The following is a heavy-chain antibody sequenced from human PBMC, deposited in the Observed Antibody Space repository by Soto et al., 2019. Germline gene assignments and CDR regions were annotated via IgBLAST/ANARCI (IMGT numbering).Heavy chain of an antibody. CDR2: INAGNGNT. CDR3: ARDSDLGIGLFGY. Sequence: ASVKVSCKASGYTFTSYAMHWVRQAPGQRLEWMGWINAGNGNTKYSQKFQGRVTITRDTSASIAYMELSSLRSEHTAVYYCARDSDLGIGLFGYWGQGTRVTVSS. V-gene: IGHV1-3*01. J-gene: IGHJ4*02. D-gene: IGHD7-27*01. CDR1: GYTFTSYA.